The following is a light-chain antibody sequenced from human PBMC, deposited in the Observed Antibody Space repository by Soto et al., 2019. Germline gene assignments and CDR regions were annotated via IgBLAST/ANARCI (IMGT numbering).Light chain of an antibody. V-gene: IGLV1-40*01. Sequence: QSVLTQPPSVSGAPGQRGTISCTGSSSNIGAGYDVHWYQQLPGTAPKLLIYGNSNRPSGVPDRFSGSKSGTSASLAITGVQAEDEADYYGQSYDSSLSGLYVFGTGTKLTVL. CDR1: SSNIGAGYD. CDR2: GNS. CDR3: QSYDSSLSGLYV. J-gene: IGLJ1*01.